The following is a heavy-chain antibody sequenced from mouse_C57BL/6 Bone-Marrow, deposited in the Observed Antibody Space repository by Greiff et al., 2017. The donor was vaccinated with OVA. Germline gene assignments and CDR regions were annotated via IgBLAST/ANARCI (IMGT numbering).Heavy chain of an antibody. CDR2: ISSGGSYT. CDR3: ARRIYYGYDVDWYFDV. D-gene: IGHD2-2*01. V-gene: IGHV5-6*02. CDR1: GFTFSSYG. J-gene: IGHJ1*03. Sequence: EVKVVESGGDLVKPGGSLKLSCAASGFTFSSYGMSWVRQTPDKRLEWVATISSGGSYTYYPDSVKGRFTISRDNAKNTLYLQMSSLKSEDTAMYYCARRIYYGYDVDWYFDVWGTGTTVTVSS.